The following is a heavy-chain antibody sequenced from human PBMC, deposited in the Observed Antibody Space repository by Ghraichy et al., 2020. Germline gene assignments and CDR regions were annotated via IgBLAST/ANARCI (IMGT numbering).Heavy chain of an antibody. CDR1: GGSISTYY. D-gene: IGHD2-2*01. V-gene: IGHV4-59*13. CDR2: IYYSGIT. Sequence: SETLSLTCTVSGGSISTYYWNWIRQSPGKGLEWIGYIYYSGITNYNPSLKSRVTISVDPSKNQFSLKLSSVTAADTAVYYCARDVVPSATKYGLDVWGQGTTVTVSS. J-gene: IGHJ6*02. CDR3: ARDVVPSATKYGLDV.